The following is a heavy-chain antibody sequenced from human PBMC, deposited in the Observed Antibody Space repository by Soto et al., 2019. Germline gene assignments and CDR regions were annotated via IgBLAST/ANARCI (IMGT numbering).Heavy chain of an antibody. J-gene: IGHJ4*02. CDR3: ARDGERYCSGGSCYPG. Sequence: GASVKVSCKASGYTFTSYGISWVRQAPGQGLEWMGWISAYNGNTNYAQKLQGRVTMTTDTSTSTAYMELRSLRSDDTAVYYCARDGERYCSGGSCYPGWGQGTLVTASS. D-gene: IGHD2-15*01. CDR2: ISAYNGNT. V-gene: IGHV1-18*04. CDR1: GYTFTSYG.